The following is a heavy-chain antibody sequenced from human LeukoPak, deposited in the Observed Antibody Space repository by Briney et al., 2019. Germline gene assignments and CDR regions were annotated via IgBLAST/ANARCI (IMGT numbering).Heavy chain of an antibody. CDR3: AKEDYGDYRFAI. CDR2: ISGSGGST. V-gene: IGHV3-23*01. CDR1: GFTFSSYA. J-gene: IGHJ3*02. D-gene: IGHD4-17*01. Sequence: GGSLRLSCAASGFTFSSYAMSWVRQAPGKGLEWVSAISGSGGSTYYADSVKGRFTISRDTSKNTLYLQMNSLSAEDTAIYYCAKEDYGDYRFAIWGQGTMVTVSS.